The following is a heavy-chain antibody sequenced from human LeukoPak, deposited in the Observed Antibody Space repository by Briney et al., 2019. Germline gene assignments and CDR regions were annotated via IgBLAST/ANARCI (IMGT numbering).Heavy chain of an antibody. CDR1: GFTFEDYA. CDR2: ISADGGST. D-gene: IGHD3-3*01. CDR3: AKGFSVLASNHYYYYYGMDV. V-gene: IGHV3-43*02. J-gene: IGHJ6*02. Sequence: PGGSLRLSCAASGFTFEDYAMHWVRRAPGKGLEWVSLISADGGSTHYADSVKGRFTISRDDSKNTLYLQMNNLRTDDTALYFCAKGFSVLASNHYYYYYGMDVWGQGPKVPVSS.